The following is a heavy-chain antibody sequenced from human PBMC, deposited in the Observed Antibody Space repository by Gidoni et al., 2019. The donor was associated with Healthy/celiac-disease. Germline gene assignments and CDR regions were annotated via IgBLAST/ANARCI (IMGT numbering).Heavy chain of an antibody. CDR1: GYSISSGYY. V-gene: IGHV4-38-2*01. D-gene: IGHD3-16*01. Sequence: QVQLQESGPGLVKPSETLSLTCAVSGYSISSGYYWGWIRQPPGKGLEWIGSIYHSGSTYYNPSLKGRVTISVDTSKNQFSLKLSSVTAADTAVYYCARRVYYDYALDPWGQGTLVTVSS. CDR2: IYHSGST. CDR3: ARRVYYDYALDP. J-gene: IGHJ5*02.